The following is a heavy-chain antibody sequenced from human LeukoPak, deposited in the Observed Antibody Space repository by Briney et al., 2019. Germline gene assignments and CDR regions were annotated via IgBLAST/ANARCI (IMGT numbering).Heavy chain of an antibody. V-gene: IGHV1-69*04. D-gene: IGHD6-19*01. J-gene: IGHJ4*02. CDR1: GGTFSSYA. CDR2: IIPILGIA. Sequence: ASVKVSCKASGGTFSSYAISWVRQAPGQGLEWMGRIIPILGIANYAQKFQGRVTITADKSTSTAYMELSSLRSEDTAVYYCARDPTGYSSGWRPSAIDYWGQGTLVTVSS. CDR3: ARDPTGYSSGWRPSAIDY.